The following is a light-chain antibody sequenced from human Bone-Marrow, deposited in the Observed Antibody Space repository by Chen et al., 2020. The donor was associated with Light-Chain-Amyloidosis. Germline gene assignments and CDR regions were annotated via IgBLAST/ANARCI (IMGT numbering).Light chain of an antibody. J-gene: IGLJ3*02. CDR3: QSYQGSSQGV. V-gene: IGLV6-57*01. Sequence: NFMLTQPHSVSESPGKTVIISCTRSSGSIATNYVQWYQQRPGSSPTTVIYEDDQRPPGVPDRFSGSIDRSSNSASRTISGLKTEDEADYCCQSYQGSSQGVFGGGTKLTVL. CDR1: SGSIATNY. CDR2: EDD.